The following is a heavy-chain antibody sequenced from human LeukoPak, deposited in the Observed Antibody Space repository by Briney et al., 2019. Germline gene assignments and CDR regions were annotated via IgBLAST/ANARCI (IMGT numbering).Heavy chain of an antibody. CDR2: IYYSGST. J-gene: IGHJ5*02. CDR3: ARGHRRITMIVVVTAKNNWFDP. V-gene: IGHV4-39*07. CDR1: GGSISSDNYY. D-gene: IGHD3-22*01. Sequence: SETLSLTCTVSGGSISSDNYYWGWIRQPPGKGLEWIGSIYYSGSTYYNPSLKSRVTISVDTSKNQFSLKLSSVTAADTAVYYCARGHRRITMIVVVTAKNNWFDPWGQGTLVTVSS.